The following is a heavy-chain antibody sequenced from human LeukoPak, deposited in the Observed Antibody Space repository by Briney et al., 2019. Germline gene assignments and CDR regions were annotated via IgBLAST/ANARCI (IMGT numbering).Heavy chain of an antibody. CDR1: GYTFIDYW. V-gene: IGHV1-2*02. Sequence: ASVTVSCKASGYTFIDYWIHWVRQAPGQGLEGMGRIDLNTGDTTSAQKFQGRVTMTRDTSISTVYLDLSGLGSDDTAVYYCARDAPHQRFDYWGQGTLVTVSS. J-gene: IGHJ4*02. CDR3: ARDAPHQRFDY. CDR2: IDLNTGDT.